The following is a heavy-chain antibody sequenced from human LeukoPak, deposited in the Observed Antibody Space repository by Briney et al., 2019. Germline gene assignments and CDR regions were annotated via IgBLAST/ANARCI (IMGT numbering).Heavy chain of an antibody. CDR2: ISYDGSNK. J-gene: IGHJ4*02. Sequence: GRSLRLSCAASGFTFSSYAMHWVRQAPGKGLEWVAVISYDGSNKYYADSVKGRFTISRDNSKNTLYLQMNSLRAEDTAVYYCARDPEYSSSFGIYFDYWGQGTLVTVSS. CDR3: ARDPEYSSSFGIYFDY. CDR1: GFTFSSYA. V-gene: IGHV3-30*04. D-gene: IGHD6-6*01.